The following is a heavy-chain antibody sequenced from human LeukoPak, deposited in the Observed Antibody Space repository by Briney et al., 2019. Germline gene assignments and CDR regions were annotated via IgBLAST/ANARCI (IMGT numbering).Heavy chain of an antibody. V-gene: IGHV1-18*01. J-gene: IGHJ3*02. CDR1: GYTFTSYG. Sequence: GSVRVSCKASGYTFTSYGISWVRPAPGQGLEWMGWISACNGNTNYAQKLQGRLTMTTDTSTSTAYMELRSLRSDDTAVYYCARDSRDIVVVPAAMYDAFDIWGQGTMVTVSS. CDR3: ARDSRDIVVVPAAMYDAFDI. D-gene: IGHD2-2*01. CDR2: ISACNGNT.